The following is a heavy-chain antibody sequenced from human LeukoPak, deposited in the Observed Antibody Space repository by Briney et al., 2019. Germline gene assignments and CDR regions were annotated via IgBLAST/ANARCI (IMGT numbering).Heavy chain of an antibody. Sequence: GESLKISCKGSGYSFTSYWIGWVRQMPGKGLEWMGMIYPGDSDTRYSPSFQGQVTISADKSISTAYLQWSSLKASDTAMYYCARHRGKGKSSSPYGFVNYWGQGTLVTVSS. D-gene: IGHD6-13*01. CDR3: ARHRGKGKSSSPYGFVNY. J-gene: IGHJ4*02. V-gene: IGHV5-51*01. CDR2: IYPGDSDT. CDR1: GYSFTSYW.